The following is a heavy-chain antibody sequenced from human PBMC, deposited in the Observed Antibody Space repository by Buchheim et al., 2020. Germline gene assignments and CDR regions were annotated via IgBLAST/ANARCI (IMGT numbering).Heavy chain of an antibody. V-gene: IGHV4-39*01. CDR2: IYYSGSN. Sequence: QLQLQESGPGLVKPSETLSLTCTVSGGSISSSSYYWGWIRQPPGKGLEWIGSIYYSGSNYYNPSLKSRVTISVDTSKNQFSLKLSSVTAADPAVYYCAKRVQRTGTPNWFDPWGQGTL. J-gene: IGHJ5*02. D-gene: IGHD1-7*01. CDR1: GGSISSSSYY. CDR3: AKRVQRTGTPNWFDP.